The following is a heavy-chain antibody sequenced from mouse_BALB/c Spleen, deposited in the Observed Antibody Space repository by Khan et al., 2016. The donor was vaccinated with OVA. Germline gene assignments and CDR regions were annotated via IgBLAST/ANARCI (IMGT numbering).Heavy chain of an antibody. J-gene: IGHJ2*01. D-gene: IGHD3-3*01. CDR1: GYSLTRYG. Sequence: VQLKESGPGLVAPSQSLSITCTVYGYSLTRYGVHWVRQPPGKGLEWLGLIWAGGSTNYNWALLSRLSISIDNSKSLVFLIINSLQTDDTALYYDARSKYLARYWGQGTTLTVSS. CDR2: IWAGGST. V-gene: IGHV2-9*02. CDR3: ARSKYLARY.